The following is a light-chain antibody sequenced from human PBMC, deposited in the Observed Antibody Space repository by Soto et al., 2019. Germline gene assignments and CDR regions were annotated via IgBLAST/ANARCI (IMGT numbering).Light chain of an antibody. J-gene: IGKJ1*01. CDR2: DVS. V-gene: IGKV1-5*01. CDR1: QSVRGS. CDR3: QQYDTRCT. Sequence: DIHMTLSPSTLSASVGDRVSITCRASQSVRGSLAWYQHQPGKAPKLLIYDVSTLESGVPSRFSGRGFGTEFTLTISSLQTDDFATYYCQQYDTRCTFGQGTKVDIK.